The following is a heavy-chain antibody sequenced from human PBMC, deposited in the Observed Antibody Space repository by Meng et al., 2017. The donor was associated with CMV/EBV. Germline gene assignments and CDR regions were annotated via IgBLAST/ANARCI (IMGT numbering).Heavy chain of an antibody. CDR1: GFSFSRYW. J-gene: IGHJ1*01. D-gene: IGHD2-2*01. Sequence: GESLKISCAASGFSFSRYWMTWVRHAPGKGLEWVANIRQDGCEAYYVDSVKGRFTIFRDNTKNSLFLQMDSLSAEDTAIYYCVRESSTFSWSEHLQHWGQGTLVTVSS. CDR3: VRESSTFSWSEHLQH. CDR2: IRQDGCEA. V-gene: IGHV3-7*01.